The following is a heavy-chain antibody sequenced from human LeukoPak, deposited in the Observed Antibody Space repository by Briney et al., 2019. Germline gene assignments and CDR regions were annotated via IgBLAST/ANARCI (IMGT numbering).Heavy chain of an antibody. CDR3: ARGGALVVTDDAFDI. V-gene: IGHV4-38-2*02. CDR1: GYSISSGYY. J-gene: IGHJ3*02. Sequence: SETLSLTCTVSGYSISSGYYWGWIRQPPGEGLEWIGSIYHSGSTYYNPSLKSRVTISVDTSKNQFSLKLSSVTAADTAVYYCARGGALVVTDDAFDIWGQGTMVTVSS. CDR2: IYHSGST. D-gene: IGHD3-22*01.